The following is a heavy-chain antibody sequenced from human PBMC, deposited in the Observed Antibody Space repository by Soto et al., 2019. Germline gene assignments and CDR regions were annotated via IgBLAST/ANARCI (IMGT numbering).Heavy chain of an antibody. CDR2: INAGNGNT. Sequence: ASVKVSCKTSGYTLTTFAMHWVRQAPGQGLEWMGYINAGNGNTKYSQKFQDRVTITSDTSARTVYMELSSLTSEDTATYYCARLRVDIWSASFFDYWGQGTLVTVSS. CDR3: ARLRVDIWSASFFDY. D-gene: IGHD3-3*01. J-gene: IGHJ4*02. V-gene: IGHV1-3*01. CDR1: GYTLTTFA.